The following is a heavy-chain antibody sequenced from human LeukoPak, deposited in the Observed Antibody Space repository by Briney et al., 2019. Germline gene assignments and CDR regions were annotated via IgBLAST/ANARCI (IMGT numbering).Heavy chain of an antibody. CDR3: ARGRSYFDWRYYFDY. D-gene: IGHD3-9*01. V-gene: IGHV4-39*07. J-gene: IGHJ4*02. Sequence: SETLSLTCTVSGGSISSSSYYWGWIRQPPGKGLEWIGNIYYSGSTNYNPSLKSRVTISVDTSKNQFSLKLSSVTAADTAVYYCARGRSYFDWRYYFDYWGQGTLVTVSS. CDR2: IYYSGST. CDR1: GGSISSSSYY.